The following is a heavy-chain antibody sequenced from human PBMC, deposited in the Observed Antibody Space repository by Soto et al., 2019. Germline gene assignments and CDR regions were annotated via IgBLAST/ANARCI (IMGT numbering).Heavy chain of an antibody. CDR1: GFTFSSYA. Sequence: EVQLLESGGGLVQPGGSLRLSCAASGFTFSSYAMCWVRQAPGKGMEWVSAISGSGGSTYYADSVKGRFTISRDNSKNTLYRQMNSLRAEDTAVYYCAKASMTAWRFDYWGQGTLVTVSS. CDR2: ISGSGGST. CDR3: AKASMTAWRFDY. D-gene: IGHD3-3*01. V-gene: IGHV3-23*01. J-gene: IGHJ4*02.